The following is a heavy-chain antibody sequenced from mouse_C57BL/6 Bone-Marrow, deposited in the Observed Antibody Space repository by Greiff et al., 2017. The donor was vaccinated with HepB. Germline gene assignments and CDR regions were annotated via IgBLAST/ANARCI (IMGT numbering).Heavy chain of an antibody. Sequence: QLHQSVAELARPGASVKLSCKASGYTFTSYGISWVKQRTGQGLEWIGEIYPRSGNTYYNEKFKGKATLTADKSSSTAYMELRSLTSEDSAVYYCARSDYYGSSRDFDYWGQGTTLTVSS. D-gene: IGHD1-1*01. V-gene: IGHV1-81*01. J-gene: IGHJ2*01. CDR1: GYTFTSYG. CDR2: IYPRSGNT. CDR3: ARSDYYGSSRDFDY.